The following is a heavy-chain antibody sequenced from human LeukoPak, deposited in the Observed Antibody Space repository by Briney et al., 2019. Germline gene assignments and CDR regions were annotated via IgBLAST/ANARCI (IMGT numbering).Heavy chain of an antibody. J-gene: IGHJ4*02. D-gene: IGHD3-10*01. V-gene: IGHV3-30*02. CDR1: GFTFSSYG. CDR3: AKDRLLWFGELLPPYYFDY. Sequence: PGGSLRLSCAASGFTFSSYGMHWVRQAPGKGLEWVAFIRYEGSNKYYADSVKGRFTISRDNSKNTLYLQMNSLRAEDTAVYYCAKDRLLWFGELLPPYYFDYWGQGTLVTVSS. CDR2: IRYEGSNK.